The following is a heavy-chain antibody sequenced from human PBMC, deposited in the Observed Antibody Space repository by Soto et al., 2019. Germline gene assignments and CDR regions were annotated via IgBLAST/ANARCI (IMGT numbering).Heavy chain of an antibody. J-gene: IGHJ4*02. D-gene: IGHD3-22*01. Sequence: QITLKESGPTLVKPTQTLTLTCTFSGFSLSTSGVGVGWIRQPPGKALEWLALIYWDDDKRYSPSLKSRLTRTKDTSKNQVVLTMTNMDPVDTATYYCAHSVGYYDSRRLDYWGQGTLVTVSS. V-gene: IGHV2-5*02. CDR1: GFSLSTSGVG. CDR2: IYWDDDK. CDR3: AHSVGYYDSRRLDY.